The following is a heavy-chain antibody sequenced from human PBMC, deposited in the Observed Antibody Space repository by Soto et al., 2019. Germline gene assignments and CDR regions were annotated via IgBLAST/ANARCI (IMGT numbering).Heavy chain of an antibody. J-gene: IGHJ4*02. D-gene: IGHD1-1*01. V-gene: IGHV1-18*01. CDR1: GYAFTTYG. CDR2: ISAHNGNT. Sequence: QVHLVQSGAEVKKPGASVKVSCKGSGYAFTTYGITWVRQAPGQGLEWMGWISAHNGNTNYAQKLQGRVTVTRDTSTSTAYTGLRRLRSDDTAVYYCARGRYGDYWGQGALVTVSS. CDR3: ARGRYGDY.